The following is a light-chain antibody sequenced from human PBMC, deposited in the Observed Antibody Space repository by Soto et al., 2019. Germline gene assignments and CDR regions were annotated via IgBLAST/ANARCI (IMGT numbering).Light chain of an antibody. CDR3: QQYNHWRSIS. V-gene: IGKV3-15*01. CDR1: QSVSRK. J-gene: IGKJ5*01. CDR2: DTS. Sequence: IVLTQSPGTLSLSPGERATLSCRASQSVSRKLAWYQHKPGQAPRLLIYDTSTRAADIPARFSGSGSGTDFTLTISSLQSEDFAVYYCQQYNHWRSISFGQGTRLEIK.